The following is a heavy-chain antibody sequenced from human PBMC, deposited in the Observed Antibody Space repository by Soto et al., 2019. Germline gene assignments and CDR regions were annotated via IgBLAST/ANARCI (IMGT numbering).Heavy chain of an antibody. CDR3: ARVAAGYYDILTGYYRKNNWFDP. V-gene: IGHV1-3*01. Sequence: ASVKVSCKASGYTFTSYAMQWVRQAPGQRLEWMGWINAGNGNTKYSQKFQGRVTITRDTSASTAYMELSSLRSEDTAVYYCARVAAGYYDILTGYYRKNNWFDPWGQGTLVTVSS. D-gene: IGHD3-9*01. CDR2: INAGNGNT. CDR1: GYTFTSYA. J-gene: IGHJ5*02.